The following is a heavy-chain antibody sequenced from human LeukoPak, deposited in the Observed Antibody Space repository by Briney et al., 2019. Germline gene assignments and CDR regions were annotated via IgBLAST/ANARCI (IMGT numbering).Heavy chain of an antibody. CDR3: ARAARVWSLSVGARFDY. CDR1: GGSIRSYY. D-gene: IGHD2-15*01. J-gene: IGHJ4*02. CDR2: IYYSGST. Sequence: SETLSLTCTVSGGSIRSYYWGWIRQPPGKGLEWIGYIYYSGSTNYNPSLKSRVTISVDTSKNQFSLKLSSVTAADTAVYYCARAARVWSLSVGARFDYWGQGTLVTVSS. V-gene: IGHV4-59*01.